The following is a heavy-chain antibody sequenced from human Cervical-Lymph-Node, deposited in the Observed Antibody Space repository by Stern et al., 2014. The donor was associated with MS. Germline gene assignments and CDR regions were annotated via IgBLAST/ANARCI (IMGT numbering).Heavy chain of an antibody. CDR1: GGSISSGGYY. J-gene: IGHJ4*02. D-gene: IGHD5-18*01. V-gene: IGHV4-31*01. Sequence: QVQLQESGPGLVKPSQTLSLTCTVSGGSISSGGYYWSWIRQHPGKGLEXIGYIYYSGSTYYNPSLKSLVTISVDTSKNQFPLKLSSVTAADTAVYYCARGGDDGYTLDYWGQGTLVTVSS. CDR2: IYYSGST. CDR3: ARGGDDGYTLDY.